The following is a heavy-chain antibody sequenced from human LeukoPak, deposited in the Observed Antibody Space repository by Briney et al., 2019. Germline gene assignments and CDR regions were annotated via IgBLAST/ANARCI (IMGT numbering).Heavy chain of an antibody. J-gene: IGHJ4*02. CDR2: SGSGGST. D-gene: IGHD3-10*01. V-gene: IGHV3-23*01. Sequence: SGSGGSTYYADSVKGRFTISRDNSKNTLYLQMNSLRAEDMAVYYCAKEGDYYGSGSYYFDYWGQGTLVTVSS. CDR3: AKEGDYYGSGSYYFDY.